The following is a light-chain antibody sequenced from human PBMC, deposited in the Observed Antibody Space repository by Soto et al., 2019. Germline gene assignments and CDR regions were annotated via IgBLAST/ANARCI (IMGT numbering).Light chain of an antibody. J-gene: IGKJ2*01. CDR2: WAS. Sequence: DIVMTQSPDSLAVSLGERATINCKSSQSVLYNSNNKNYLAWYQQRPGQRPKLLIYWASTRESGVPDRFTGSGSGTDFTLTISSLQAEDVAVYYCHQYYSSPYTFGPGTKLEIK. CDR3: HQYYSSPYT. CDR1: QSVLYNSNNKNY. V-gene: IGKV4-1*01.